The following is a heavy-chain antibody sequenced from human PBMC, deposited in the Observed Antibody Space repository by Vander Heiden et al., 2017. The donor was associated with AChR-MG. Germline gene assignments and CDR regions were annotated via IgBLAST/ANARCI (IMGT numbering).Heavy chain of an antibody. V-gene: IGHV3-53*01. CDR1: GLNVISTY. J-gene: IGHJ3*02. Sequence: EVQLVESGGGLIQPGGSLRLSCAASGLNVISTYTRWAGQAPGKGLEWVSTTYSGGSTTYADAVKGRFTISRDNSKNTLYLQMNSRRAEDTAVYYCARERLREVFDIWGQGTMVTVSS. D-gene: IGHD6-25*01. CDR3: ARERLREVFDI. CDR2: TYSGGST.